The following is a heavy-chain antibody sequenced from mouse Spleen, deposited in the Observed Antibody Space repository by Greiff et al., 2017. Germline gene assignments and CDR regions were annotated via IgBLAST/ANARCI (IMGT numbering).Heavy chain of an antibody. CDR3: ARYGSSYFDY. V-gene: IGHV1-53*01. CDR1: GNTSTTSW. CDR2: INPSNGGT. J-gene: IGHJ2*01. D-gene: IGHD1-1*01. Sequence: VQLQQPGTELVKPGASVKLSCKASGNTSTTSWMHGVKQRPGQGFEWIGNINPSNGGTNNNEKFKSKATLTVDKSSSTAYMQLSSLTSEDSAVYYCARYGSSYFDYWGQGTTLTVSS.